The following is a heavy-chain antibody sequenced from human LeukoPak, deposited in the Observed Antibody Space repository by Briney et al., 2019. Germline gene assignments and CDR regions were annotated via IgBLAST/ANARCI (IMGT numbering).Heavy chain of an antibody. CDR1: RFTFSSYG. Sequence: GGSLRLSCAASRFTFSSYGMHWVRQAPGKGLEWVAVISYDGSKKYYADSVKGRFTISRDNSKNTLYLQMNSLGAEDTAVYYCAKGATAAGTSGWFDPWGQGTLVTVSS. CDR3: AKGATAAGTSGWFDP. V-gene: IGHV3-30*18. J-gene: IGHJ5*02. CDR2: ISYDGSKK. D-gene: IGHD6-13*01.